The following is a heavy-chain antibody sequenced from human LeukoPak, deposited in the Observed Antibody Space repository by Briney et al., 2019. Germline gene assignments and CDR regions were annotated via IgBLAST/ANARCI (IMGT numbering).Heavy chain of an antibody. CDR1: GGSIFSSSYY. CDR3: AKSNGSGLVDI. J-gene: IGHJ3*02. Sequence: SETLSLTCNVSGGSIFSSSYYWGWIRQPPGKGLEWIGTIYYSGSTHYSPSLKSRVTISLDTSRNQFSLKLNSMTAADTAVYYCAKSNGSGLVDIWGQGTMVTVSS. D-gene: IGHD3-10*01. V-gene: IGHV4-39*07. CDR2: IYYSGST.